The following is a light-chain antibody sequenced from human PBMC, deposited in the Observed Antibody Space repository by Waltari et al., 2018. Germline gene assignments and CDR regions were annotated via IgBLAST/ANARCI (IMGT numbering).Light chain of an antibody. CDR2: GAS. J-gene: IGKJ1*01. V-gene: IGKV3-15*01. Sequence: IVMTQYPATLSVSPGERATLSCRASQSVSSNLAWYQQKPGQAPRLLIYGASTRATGIPARFSGSGSGTEFTLTISSLQSEDFAVYYCQQYNNWPPWTFGQGTKVEIK. CDR1: QSVSSN. CDR3: QQYNNWPPWT.